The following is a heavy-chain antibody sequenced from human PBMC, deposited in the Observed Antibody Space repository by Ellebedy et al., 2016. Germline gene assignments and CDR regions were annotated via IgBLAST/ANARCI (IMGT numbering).Heavy chain of an antibody. Sequence: ASVKVSXXASGYSLTSYAMHWVRQAPGQTFEWMGWIHGGNGNIKYSQKFQGRVLMTTDTSTTTAYMELRRLTYDDTAIYYCAREMQYTYGYDFWGQGTLVTVSS. CDR3: AREMQYTYGYDF. CDR2: IHGGNGNI. D-gene: IGHD5-18*01. J-gene: IGHJ4*02. V-gene: IGHV1-3*01. CDR1: GYSLTSYA.